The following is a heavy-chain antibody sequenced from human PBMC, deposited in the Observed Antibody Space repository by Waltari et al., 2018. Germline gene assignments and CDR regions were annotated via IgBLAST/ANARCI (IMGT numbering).Heavy chain of an antibody. J-gene: IGHJ1*01. CDR2: INHSGST. CDR3: ARGRAWNVYSSSPADFQH. D-gene: IGHD6-6*01. Sequence: QVQLQQWGAGLLKPSETLSLTCAVYGGSFSGYYWSWIRQPPGKGLEWIGEINHSGSTNYNPSLKSRVTISVDTSKNQFSLKLSSVTAADTAVYYCARGRAWNVYSSSPADFQHWGQGTLVTVSS. V-gene: IGHV4-34*01. CDR1: GGSFSGYY.